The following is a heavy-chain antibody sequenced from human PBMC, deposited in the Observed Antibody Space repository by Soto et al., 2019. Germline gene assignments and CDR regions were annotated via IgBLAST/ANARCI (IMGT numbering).Heavy chain of an antibody. V-gene: IGHV4-30-2*01. CDR1: GGSIGSGGYS. D-gene: IGHD3-3*01. CDR2: MYHSGST. J-gene: IGHJ4*02. Sequence: SETLSLTCAVSGGSIGSGGYSWSWIRQPPGKGREWIGYMYHSGSTYYNPSLKSRVTISVDRSKNQFSLRLSSVTAADTAVYYCASCFWSGYHVWGQGTLVTVSS. CDR3: ASCFWSGYHV.